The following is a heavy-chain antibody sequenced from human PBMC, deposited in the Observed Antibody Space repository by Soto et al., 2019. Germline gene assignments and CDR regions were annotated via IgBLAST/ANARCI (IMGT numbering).Heavy chain of an antibody. V-gene: IGHV1-69*13. CDR3: ARDKVRIPGPYYYGMDV. D-gene: IGHD3-10*01. Sequence: GASVKVYCKASGGTFSSYAISWVRQAPGQGLEWMGGIIPIFGTANYAQKFQGRVTITADESTSTAYMELSSLRSEDTAAYYCARDKVRIPGPYYYGMDVWGQGTTVTVSS. CDR2: IIPIFGTA. J-gene: IGHJ6*02. CDR1: GGTFSSYA.